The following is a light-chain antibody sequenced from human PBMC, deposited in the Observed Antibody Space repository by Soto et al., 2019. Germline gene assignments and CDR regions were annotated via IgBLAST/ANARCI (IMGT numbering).Light chain of an antibody. Sequence: QSALTQPPSASGSPGQSVTISCTGTSSDIGGYDHVSWYQQHPGKAPKVMIYEVTKRPSGVPDRFSGSKAGNTASLTVFGLQAEDEADYYCSSFAGPVWVFVGGTKLTVL. CDR3: SSFAGPVWV. V-gene: IGLV2-8*01. CDR2: EVT. CDR1: SSDIGGYDH. J-gene: IGLJ3*02.